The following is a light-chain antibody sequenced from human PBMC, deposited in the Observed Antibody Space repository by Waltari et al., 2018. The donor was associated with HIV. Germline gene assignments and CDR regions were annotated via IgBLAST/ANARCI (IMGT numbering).Light chain of an antibody. V-gene: IGLV1-40*01. J-gene: IGLJ1*01. CDR1: SSNIGAGYD. CDR3: QSYDTSLSASV. CDR2: DNT. Sequence: QSVLTQPPSVSGAPGPRVTISCTGSSSNIGAGYDVHWYQQLPGRAPKLLIYDNTNRPSGVPDRFSGSKSGTSAALAITGLQAVDETDYYCQSYDTSLSASVFGTGTKVTVL.